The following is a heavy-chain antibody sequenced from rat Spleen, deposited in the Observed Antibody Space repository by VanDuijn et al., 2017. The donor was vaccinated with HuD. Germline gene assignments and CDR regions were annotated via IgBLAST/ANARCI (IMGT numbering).Heavy chain of an antibody. V-gene: IGHV2S8*01. CDR1: GFSLTSNG. D-gene: IGHD1-11*01. CDR2: ISSGRNT. Sequence: QVHLKESGPGLVQSSQTLSLTCTVSGFSLTSNGVSWVRQPPGEGLEWIAAISSGRNTYYNSALKTRLSISRDTSKSQVFLKMNSLQTEDTAIYFCTRGEGFGGYRPNWFAYWGQGTLVTVSS. CDR3: TRGEGFGGYRPNWFAY. J-gene: IGHJ3*01.